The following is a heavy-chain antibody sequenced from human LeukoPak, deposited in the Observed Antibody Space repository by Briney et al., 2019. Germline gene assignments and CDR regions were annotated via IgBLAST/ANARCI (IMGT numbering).Heavy chain of an antibody. Sequence: GGSLRLSCAASGFTVSSNYMSWVRQAPGKGLEWVSVIYSGGSTYYADSVKGRFNISRDNSKNTLYLQMNSLRAENTAVYYCARDNWNDEDYYFYGMDVWGQGTTVTVSS. D-gene: IGHD1-1*01. CDR1: GFTVSSNY. V-gene: IGHV3-66*01. J-gene: IGHJ6*02. CDR2: IYSGGST. CDR3: ARDNWNDEDYYFYGMDV.